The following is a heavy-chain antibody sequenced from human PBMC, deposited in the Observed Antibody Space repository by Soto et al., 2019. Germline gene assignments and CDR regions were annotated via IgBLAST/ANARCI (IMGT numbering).Heavy chain of an antibody. Sequence: GGSLRISCAASGFTFSSYGMHWVRQAPGKGLEWVAVISYDGSNKYYADSVKGRFTISRDNSKNTLYLQMNSLRAEDTAVYYSAKDIVATIIVDYSYGMDVWGQGTTVTVSS. CDR3: AKDIVATIIVDYSYGMDV. J-gene: IGHJ6*02. CDR2: ISYDGSNK. V-gene: IGHV3-30*18. CDR1: GFTFSSYG. D-gene: IGHD5-12*01.